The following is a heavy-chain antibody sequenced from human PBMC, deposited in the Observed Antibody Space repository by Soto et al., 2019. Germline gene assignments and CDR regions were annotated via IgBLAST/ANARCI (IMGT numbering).Heavy chain of an antibody. V-gene: IGHV1-18*01. D-gene: IGHD2-2*01. Sequence: XAVKVSCNTSAYSFCNYGITWVRQAPGQPLEWLGWISLYSDGTNYAQKFQGRVSMTTDTSTTTAYMELRSLRSDDTAVYYCARVVPGAEAWFGPWGQGTLVTVSS. J-gene: IGHJ5*02. CDR2: ISLYSDGT. CDR3: ARVVPGAEAWFGP. CDR1: AYSFCNYG.